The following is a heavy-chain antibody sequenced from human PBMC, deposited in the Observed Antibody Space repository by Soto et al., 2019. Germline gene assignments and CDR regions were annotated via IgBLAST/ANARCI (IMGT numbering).Heavy chain of an antibody. D-gene: IGHD5-12*01. Sequence: PSETLSLTCTVSGGSISSSSYYWGWIRQPPGKGLEWIGSIYYSGSTYYNPSLKSRVTISVDTSKNQFSLKLSSVAAADTAVYYCARQTGLEDIVYFDYWGQGTLVTVSS. J-gene: IGHJ4*02. CDR3: ARQTGLEDIVYFDY. V-gene: IGHV4-39*01. CDR2: IYYSGST. CDR1: GGSISSSSYY.